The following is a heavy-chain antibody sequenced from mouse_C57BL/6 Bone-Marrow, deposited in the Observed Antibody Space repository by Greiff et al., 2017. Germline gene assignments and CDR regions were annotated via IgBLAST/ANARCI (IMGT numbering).Heavy chain of an antibody. CDR2: IYPGGGYT. CDR1: GYTFTNYW. J-gene: IGHJ3*01. Sequence: VQLQESGAELVRPGTSVKMSCKASGYTFTNYWIGWAKQRPGHGLEWIGDIYPGGGYTNYNEKFKGKATLTADKSSSTAYMQCSSLTSEDSAIYYCARGAWFAYWGQGTLVTVSA. V-gene: IGHV1-63*01. CDR3: ARGAWFAY.